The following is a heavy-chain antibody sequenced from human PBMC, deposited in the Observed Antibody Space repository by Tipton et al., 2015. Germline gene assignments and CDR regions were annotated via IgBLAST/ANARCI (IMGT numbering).Heavy chain of an antibody. Sequence: QLVQSGAEVKKSGESLIISCKASGYSFTTYWIGWVRQMPGKGLEYMGIIHPGDSDTRYRPSFQGQVTISADKSISTAYLHWSSLKASDTAMYYCARHVSFYYDTHGSDALDIWAQGTMVTVSS. J-gene: IGHJ3*02. CDR2: IHPGDSDT. CDR1: GYSFTTYW. CDR3: ARHVSFYYDTHGSDALDI. D-gene: IGHD3-22*01. V-gene: IGHV5-51*01.